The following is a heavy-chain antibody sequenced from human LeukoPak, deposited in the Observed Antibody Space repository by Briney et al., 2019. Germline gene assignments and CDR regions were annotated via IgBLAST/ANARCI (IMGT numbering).Heavy chain of an antibody. V-gene: IGHV3-21*01. CDR3: ARDARRDGYNSFDY. CDR1: GFTFSSYS. J-gene: IGHJ4*02. Sequence: PGGSLRLSCAASGFTFSSYSMNWVRQAPGKGLEWVSSISSSSSYIYYADSVKGRFTISRDNAKNSLYLQMNSLRAEDTAVYYCARDARRDGYNSFDYWGQGTLVTVSS. D-gene: IGHD5-24*01. CDR2: ISSSSSYI.